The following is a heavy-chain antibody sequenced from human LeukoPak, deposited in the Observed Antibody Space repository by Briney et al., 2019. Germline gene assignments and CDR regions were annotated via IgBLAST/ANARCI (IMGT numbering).Heavy chain of an antibody. V-gene: IGHV4-59*11. CDR3: ARVRGGDTDRGNWFDP. D-gene: IGHD2-21*02. CDR1: GGSISSHY. Sequence: TSETLSLTCTVSGGSISSHYWSWIRQPPGKGLEWIGYISYIGNTNYNPSLKSRVTISVDTSKNQFSLKLSSVTAADTAVYYCARVRGGDTDRGNWFDPWGQGTLVTVSS. J-gene: IGHJ5*02. CDR2: ISYIGNT.